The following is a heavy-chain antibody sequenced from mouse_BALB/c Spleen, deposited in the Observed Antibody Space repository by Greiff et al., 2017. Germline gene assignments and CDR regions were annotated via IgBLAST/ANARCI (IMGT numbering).Heavy chain of an antibody. Sequence: VQLKQSGPGLVKPSQSLSLTCSVTGYSITSGYYWNWIRQFPGNKLEWMGYISYDGSNNYNPSLKNRISITRDTSKNQFFLKLNSVTTEDTATYYCARDYGNYVGYAMDYWGQGTSVTGSS. J-gene: IGHJ4*01. V-gene: IGHV3-6*02. CDR2: ISYDGSN. D-gene: IGHD2-1*01. CDR3: ARDYGNYVGYAMDY. CDR1: GYSITSGYY.